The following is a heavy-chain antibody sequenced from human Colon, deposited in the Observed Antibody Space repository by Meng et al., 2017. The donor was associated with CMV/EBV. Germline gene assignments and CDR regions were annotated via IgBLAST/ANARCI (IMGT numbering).Heavy chain of an antibody. CDR3: ARNPFINTDFFDY. CDR2: ISYDGSDK. J-gene: IGHJ4*02. D-gene: IGHD5-18*01. CDR1: GFSLADYA. V-gene: IGHV3-30*03. Sequence: GESLKISCAASGFSLADYAMHWVRQAPGKGLEWVARISYDGSDKFVDSVKGRFTISRDNSKNTLYLQMSNLRPEDTAVYYCARNPFINTDFFDYWGQGALVTVSS.